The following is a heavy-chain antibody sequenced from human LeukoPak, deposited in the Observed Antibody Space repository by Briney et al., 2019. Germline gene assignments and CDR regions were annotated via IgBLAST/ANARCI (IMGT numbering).Heavy chain of an antibody. CDR1: GGSISSSSYY. V-gene: IGHV4-39*01. J-gene: IGHJ5*02. CDR3: ARVGGCSGGSCYSIWFDP. CDR2: IYYSGST. D-gene: IGHD2-15*01. Sequence: PSETLSLTCTVSGGSISSSSYYWGWIRQPPGKGLEWIGSIYYSGSTYYNPSLKSRVTISVDTSKNQFSLKLSSVTAADTAVYYCARVGGCSGGSCYSIWFDPWGQGTLVTVSS.